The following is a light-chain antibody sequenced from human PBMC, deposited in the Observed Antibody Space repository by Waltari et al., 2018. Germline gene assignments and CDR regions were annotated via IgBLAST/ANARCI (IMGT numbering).Light chain of an antibody. J-gene: IGKJ4*01. Sequence: EIVLTQSPGTLSLSPGERATLSCRASQSVTSSYLAWYQQKPGQAPRLLMYGVSSRATGIPDRFSGSGSGTDFTLTISRLEPEDFAVYYCQQYGSSPPLTFGGGTKVEIK. V-gene: IGKV3-20*01. CDR2: GVS. CDR3: QQYGSSPPLT. CDR1: QSVTSSY.